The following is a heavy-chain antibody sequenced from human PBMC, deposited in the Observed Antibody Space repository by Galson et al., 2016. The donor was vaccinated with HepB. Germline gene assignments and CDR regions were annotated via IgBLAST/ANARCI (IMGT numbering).Heavy chain of an antibody. Sequence: LSLTCTVSGGSISSGGYYWSWIRQHPGKGLEWIGYIYYSGSTYYNPSLKSRVTISVDTSKNQFSLKLSSVTAADTAVYYCAREGYDILTGYRLDYWGQGTLVTVSS. CDR2: IYYSGST. J-gene: IGHJ4*02. V-gene: IGHV4-31*03. CDR1: GGSISSGGYY. CDR3: AREGYDILTGYRLDY. D-gene: IGHD3-9*01.